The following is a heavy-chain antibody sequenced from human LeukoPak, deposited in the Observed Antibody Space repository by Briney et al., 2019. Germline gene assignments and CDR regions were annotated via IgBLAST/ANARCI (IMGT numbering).Heavy chain of an antibody. V-gene: IGHV4-30-2*01. CDR1: AGSISSGGYS. CDR3: ASLAVVVPAAMI. CDR2: IYHSGST. D-gene: IGHD2-2*01. Sequence: SQTLSLTCAVSAGSISSGGYSWSWIRQPPGKGLEWIGYIYHSGSTYYNPSLKSRVTISVDRSKNQFSLNLSSVTAADTAVYYCASLAVVVPAAMIWGQGTLVTVSS. J-gene: IGHJ4*02.